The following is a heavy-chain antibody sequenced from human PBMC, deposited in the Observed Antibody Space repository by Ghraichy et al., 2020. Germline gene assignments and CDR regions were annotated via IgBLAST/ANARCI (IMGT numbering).Heavy chain of an antibody. V-gene: IGHV4-59*01. CDR2: IYYSGST. CDR1: GGSISSYY. Sequence: SETLSLTCTVSGGSISSYYWSWIRQPPGKGLEWIGYIYYSGSTNYNPSLKSRVTISVDTSKNQFSLKLSSVTAADTAVYYCAREGGYDYGDYVHWFDPWGQGTLVTVSS. CDR3: AREGGYDYGDYVHWFDP. D-gene: IGHD4-17*01. J-gene: IGHJ5*02.